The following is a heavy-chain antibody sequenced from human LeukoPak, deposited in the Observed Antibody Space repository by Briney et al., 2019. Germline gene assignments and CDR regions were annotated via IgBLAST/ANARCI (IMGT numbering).Heavy chain of an antibody. CDR3: ARGRPRAPIMVYASPQFDY. J-gene: IGHJ4*02. Sequence: SETLSLTCAVYGGSFSGYYWSWIRQPPGKGLEWIGEINHSGSTNYNPSLKSRVTISVDTSKNQFSLKLSSVTAADTAVYYCARGRPRAPIMVYASPQFDYWGQGTLVTVSS. V-gene: IGHV4-34*01. D-gene: IGHD2-8*01. CDR1: GGSFSGYY. CDR2: INHSGST.